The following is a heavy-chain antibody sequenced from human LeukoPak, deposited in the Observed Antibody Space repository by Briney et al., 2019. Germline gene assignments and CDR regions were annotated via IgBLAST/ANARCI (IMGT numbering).Heavy chain of an antibody. Sequence: SETLSLTCTVSGGSISSSSYYWGWIRQPPGKGLEWIGIIYYSGSTYYNPSLKSRLTISVDTSKYQFSLKLSSVTATDTAVYYCARRVYCRSTSCYEYWFDPWGQGTLVTVSS. V-gene: IGHV4-39*01. CDR3: ARRVYCRSTSCYEYWFDP. CDR1: GGSISSSSYY. D-gene: IGHD2-2*01. J-gene: IGHJ5*02. CDR2: IYYSGST.